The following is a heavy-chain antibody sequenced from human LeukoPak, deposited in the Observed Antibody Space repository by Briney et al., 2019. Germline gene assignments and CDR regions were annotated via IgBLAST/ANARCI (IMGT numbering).Heavy chain of an antibody. J-gene: IGHJ4*02. Sequence: PGGSLRLSCAASGFSFSVYEMHWVRQAPGKGLEGISDISSGGTTTYYAGSVKGRFTISRDNAKNSLYLQLNSLRAEHTAVYYCSTLTVASDFDYWGQGTLVTVSS. CDR3: STLTVASDFDY. CDR1: GFSFSVYE. V-gene: IGHV3-48*03. D-gene: IGHD5-12*01. CDR2: ISSGGTTT.